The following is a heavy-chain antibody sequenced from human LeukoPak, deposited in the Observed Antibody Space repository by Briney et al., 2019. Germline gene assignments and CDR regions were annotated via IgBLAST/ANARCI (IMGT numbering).Heavy chain of an antibody. CDR2: MNPNSGKT. CDR3: AKTYSYGSGSPDAFDL. J-gene: IGHJ3*01. D-gene: IGHD3-10*01. Sequence: ASVEVSCKASGYTFTSYDINWVRQATGQGLEWMGWMNPNSGKTGYAQKFQGRVTMTRNTSISTAYMELSSQRSEDTAVYSCAKTYSYGSGSPDAFDLWGQGPMATVSS. V-gene: IGHV1-8*01. CDR1: GYTFTSYD.